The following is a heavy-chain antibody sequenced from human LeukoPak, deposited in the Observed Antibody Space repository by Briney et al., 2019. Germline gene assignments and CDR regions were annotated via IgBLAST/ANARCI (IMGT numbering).Heavy chain of an antibody. Sequence: GGPLRLSCAASGFTFSSYSMNWVRQAPGKGLEWVSAISGSGGSTYYADSVKGRFTISRDNSKNTLYLQMNSLRAEDTAVYYCAKAMVGYYYYYMDVWGKGTTVTVSS. CDR2: ISGSGGST. J-gene: IGHJ6*03. D-gene: IGHD3-10*01. CDR1: GFTFSSYS. V-gene: IGHV3-23*01. CDR3: AKAMVGYYYYYMDV.